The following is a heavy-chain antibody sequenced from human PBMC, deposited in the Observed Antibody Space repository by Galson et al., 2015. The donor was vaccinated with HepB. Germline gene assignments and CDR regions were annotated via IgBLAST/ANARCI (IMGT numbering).Heavy chain of an antibody. D-gene: IGHD6-19*01. V-gene: IGHV3-7*01. CDR2: IKQDGSEK. CDR1: GFTFSSYW. Sequence: SLRLSCAASGFTFSSYWMSWVRQAPGKGLEWVANIKQDGSEKYYVDSVKGRFTISRDNAKNSLYLQMNSLRAEDTAVYYCASLSIAVADAFDIWGQGTMVTVSS. CDR3: ASLSIAVADAFDI. J-gene: IGHJ3*02.